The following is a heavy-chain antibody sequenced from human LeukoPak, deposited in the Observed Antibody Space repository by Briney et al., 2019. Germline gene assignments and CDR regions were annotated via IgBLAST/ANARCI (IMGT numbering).Heavy chain of an antibody. Sequence: GGSLRLSCAASGFTFSSNYMSWVRQAPGKGLEWVSVLYGGGSTFYADSVKGRFTISRDNSKSTLYLQMNSLTAEDTAVYYCAKFCDILTGYFDYWGQGTLVTVSS. CDR2: LYGGGST. CDR3: AKFCDILTGYFDY. D-gene: IGHD3-9*01. CDR1: GFTFSSNY. J-gene: IGHJ4*02. V-gene: IGHV3-53*01.